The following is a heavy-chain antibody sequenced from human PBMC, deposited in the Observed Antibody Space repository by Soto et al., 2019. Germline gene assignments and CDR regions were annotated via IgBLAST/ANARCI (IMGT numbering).Heavy chain of an antibody. D-gene: IGHD3-3*01. Sequence: EVQLVESGGGLVQPGGSLRLSCAASGFTFSSYWMSWVRQAPGKGLEWVANIKQDGSEKYYVDSVKGRFTITRDNAKNSLYLKMNSVRAEDTAVYYCARASYYDFWSGYYPSYYYYYGMDVWGQGTTVTVSS. V-gene: IGHV3-7*05. CDR2: IKQDGSEK. J-gene: IGHJ6*02. CDR3: ARASYYDFWSGYYPSYYYYYGMDV. CDR1: GFTFSSYW.